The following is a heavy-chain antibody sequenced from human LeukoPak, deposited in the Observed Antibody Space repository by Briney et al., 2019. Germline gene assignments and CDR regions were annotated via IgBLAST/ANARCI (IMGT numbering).Heavy chain of an antibody. Sequence: PSETLSLTCTVSGGSISSSSYYWGWIRQPPGKGLEWIGDTYYSGNTNYNPSLKSRVTISVDTSKNQFSLKLSSVTAADTAVYYCARDNSAAYFDYWGQGTLVTVSS. D-gene: IGHD2-15*01. V-gene: IGHV4-61*01. J-gene: IGHJ4*02. CDR1: GGSISSSSYY. CDR2: TYYSGNT. CDR3: ARDNSAAYFDY.